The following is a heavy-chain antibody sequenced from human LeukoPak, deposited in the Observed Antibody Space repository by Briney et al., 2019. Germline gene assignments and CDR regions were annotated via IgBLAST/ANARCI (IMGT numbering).Heavy chain of an antibody. CDR2: FDPEDGET. D-gene: IGHD3-9*01. CDR3: ATGTVYDILTGYPGDY. J-gene: IGHJ4*02. V-gene: IGHV1-24*01. Sequence: ASVKVSCKVSGYTLTELSMHWVRQAPGKGLEWMGGFDPEDGETIYAQKFQGRVTMTEDTSTDTAYMELSSLRSEDTAVYYCATGTVYDILTGYPGDYWGQGTLVTVSS. CDR1: GYTLTELS.